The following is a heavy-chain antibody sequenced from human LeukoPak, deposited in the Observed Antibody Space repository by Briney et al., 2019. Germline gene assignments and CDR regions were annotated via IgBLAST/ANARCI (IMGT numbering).Heavy chain of an antibody. Sequence: EASVKVSCKASGYTFTSYGISWVRQAPGQGLDWMGWISPYNGNTNYAQKLQGRVTMTTDTSTSTAYMELRSLRSDDTAVYYCARGGWYSEIQLWLGGAFDIWGQGTMVTVSS. D-gene: IGHD5-18*01. CDR2: ISPYNGNT. J-gene: IGHJ3*02. CDR3: ARGGWYSEIQLWLGGAFDI. V-gene: IGHV1-18*01. CDR1: GYTFTSYG.